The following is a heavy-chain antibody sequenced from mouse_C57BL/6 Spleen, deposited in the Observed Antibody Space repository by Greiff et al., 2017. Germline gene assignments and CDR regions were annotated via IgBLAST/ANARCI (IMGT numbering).Heavy chain of an antibody. Sequence: EVQLQQSGPELVKPGASVKISCKASGYSFTGYYMNWVKQSPEKSLEWIGEITPSTGGTTYNQKFKAKATLTVDKSSSTAYMQLKSLTSEDSAVYYCERDSSVHSYYFDYWGQGTTLTVSS. CDR3: ERDSSVHSYYFDY. D-gene: IGHD3-2*02. CDR2: ITPSTGGT. V-gene: IGHV1-42*01. CDR1: GYSFTGYY. J-gene: IGHJ2*01.